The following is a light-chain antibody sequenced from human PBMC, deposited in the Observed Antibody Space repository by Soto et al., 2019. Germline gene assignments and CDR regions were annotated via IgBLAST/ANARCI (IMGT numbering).Light chain of an antibody. CDR2: EVS. CDR1: ISDVAAYDY. V-gene: IGLV2-14*01. CDR3: GSYTSSSNYV. Sequence: QSALTQPAAVSGSPGQSITISCTVSISDVAAYDYVSWYQQHPGKAPKLIIFEVSNRPSGSSSRFSGSKSGNTASLTISGLQTEDEAHYYCGSYTSSSNYVFGTGTKVTVL. J-gene: IGLJ1*01.